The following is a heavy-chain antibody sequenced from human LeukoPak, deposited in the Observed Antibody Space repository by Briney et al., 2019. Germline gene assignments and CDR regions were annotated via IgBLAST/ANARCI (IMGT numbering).Heavy chain of an antibody. D-gene: IGHD3-10*01. CDR1: GGSISSSSYY. CDR2: IYYSGST. CDR3: ARASITMVRGVIIGLLYAFDI. J-gene: IGHJ3*02. Sequence: PSETLSLTCTVSGGSISSSSYYWGWIRQPPGKGLEWIGSIYYSGSTYYNPSLKSRVAISVDTSKNQFSLKLSSVTAADTAVYYCARASITMVRGVIIGLLYAFDIWGQGTMVTVSS. V-gene: IGHV4-39*07.